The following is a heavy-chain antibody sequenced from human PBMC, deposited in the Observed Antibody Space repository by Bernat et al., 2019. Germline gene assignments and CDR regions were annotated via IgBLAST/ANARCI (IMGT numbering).Heavy chain of an antibody. D-gene: IGHD6-19*01. J-gene: IGHJ5*02. V-gene: IGHV3-30*01. CDR3: ARDSIAVAGRGYPGFGLDP. CDR2: ISYDGSNN. Sequence: QVQLVESGGGVVQPGRSLRLSCAASGFTFSSYAMHWVRQAPGKGLEWVAVISYDGSNNYYADSVKGRFTISRDNSKNTLYLQMNSLRAEDTAVYYCARDSIAVAGRGYPGFGLDPWGQGTLVTVSS. CDR1: GFTFSSYA.